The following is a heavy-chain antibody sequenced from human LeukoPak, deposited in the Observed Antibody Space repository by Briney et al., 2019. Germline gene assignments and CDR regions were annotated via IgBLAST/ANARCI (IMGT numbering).Heavy chain of an antibody. Sequence: SETLSLTCSVSGDSINSNRLYWGWIRQPPGKGLEWIGSIYYSGSTFYNPSLKSRVTISVDTSKNQFSLKLSSVTAADTAVYYCAREVGATTDYWGQGTLVTVSS. J-gene: IGHJ4*02. CDR1: GDSINSNRLY. CDR2: IYYSGST. CDR3: AREVGATTDY. V-gene: IGHV4-39*07. D-gene: IGHD1-26*01.